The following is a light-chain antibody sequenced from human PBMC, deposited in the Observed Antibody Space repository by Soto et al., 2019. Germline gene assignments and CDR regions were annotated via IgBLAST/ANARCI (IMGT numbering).Light chain of an antibody. Sequence: DIQMTQSPSFLSASVGDRVTISCRASQSINTYLNWYQHKPGKAPKLLIYGTSDLLSGVPSRFSCGGSGTDFTLTISSLQPEDFATYYCQQSFSTLLITFGQGTQLEFK. J-gene: IGKJ5*01. CDR3: QQSFSTLLIT. V-gene: IGKV1-39*01. CDR2: GTS. CDR1: QSINTY.